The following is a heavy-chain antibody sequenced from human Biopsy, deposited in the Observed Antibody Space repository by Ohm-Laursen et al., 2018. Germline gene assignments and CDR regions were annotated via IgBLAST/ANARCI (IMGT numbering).Heavy chain of an antibody. V-gene: IGHV3-66*01. CDR1: KFTVRTNS. J-gene: IGHJ4*02. Sequence: GSLRLSCAASKFTVRTNSMSWVRLAPGKGLEWVSVIYAGATTYYPDSVKGRFTISRDNSRNTVYLQMDSLRGEDTAVYFCARGSGSGFYFDQWGQGTLVTVFS. CDR2: IYAGATT. D-gene: IGHD2-15*01. CDR3: ARGSGSGFYFDQ.